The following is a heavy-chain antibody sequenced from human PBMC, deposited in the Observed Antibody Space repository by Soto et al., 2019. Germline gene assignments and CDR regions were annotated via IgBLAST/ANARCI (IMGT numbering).Heavy chain of an antibody. CDR1: GYTFTSYG. J-gene: IGHJ4*02. CDR3: ARDTAAYDILTGYYDY. CDR2: ISAYNGNT. D-gene: IGHD3-9*01. V-gene: IGHV1-18*01. Sequence: GASVKVSCKASGYTFTSYGISWVRQAPGQGLEWMGWISAYNGNTNYAQKLQGRVTMTTDTSTSTAYMELRSLRSDDTAVYYCARDTAAYDILTGYYDYWGQGTLVTVSS.